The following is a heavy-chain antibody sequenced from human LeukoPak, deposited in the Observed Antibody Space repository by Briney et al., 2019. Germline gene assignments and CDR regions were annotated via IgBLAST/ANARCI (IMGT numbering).Heavy chain of an antibody. V-gene: IGHV3-11*04. CDR2: ISGSAATI. D-gene: IGHD6-19*01. CDR3: ARAGLDY. CDR1: GFIVNNAW. Sequence: PGGSLRLSCAASGFIVNNAWMSWVRQAPGKGLEWLSHISGSAATIYYADSVKGRFIISRDNAKNSLYLQMDSLRAEDTAIYYCARAGLDYWGQGTLVTVSS. J-gene: IGHJ4*02.